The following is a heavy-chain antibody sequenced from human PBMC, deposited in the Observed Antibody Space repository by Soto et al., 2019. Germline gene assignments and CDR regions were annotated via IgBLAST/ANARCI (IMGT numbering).Heavy chain of an antibody. CDR2: INSDGTST. D-gene: IGHD3-16*01. J-gene: IGHJ4*02. V-gene: IGHV3-74*03. CDR1: GFTFSRYY. Sequence: EVQLVESGGGLVQPGGSLRLSCTASGFTFSRYYMQWVRQAPGKGLVWVSHINSDGTSTTLADSVKGRFTISRDNAKNTLYLQMNSLRVEDTGIYYCVRDNYGVDYWVRGTLVTVSS. CDR3: VRDNYGVDY.